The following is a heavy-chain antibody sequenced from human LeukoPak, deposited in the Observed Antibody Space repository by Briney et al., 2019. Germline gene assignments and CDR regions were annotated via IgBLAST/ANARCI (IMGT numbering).Heavy chain of an antibody. CDR3: ATLHPGKGNWFDP. CDR1: GYTFTRYD. V-gene: IGHV1-8*01. CDR2: MYPNSGNT. Sequence: ASVKVSCKASGYTFTRYDINWVRQATGQGLEWMGWMYPNSGNTGYAQKFQGRVTMTRNTSISTAYMELSSLRSEDTAVYYCATLHPGKGNWFDPWGQGTLVTVSS. J-gene: IGHJ5*02.